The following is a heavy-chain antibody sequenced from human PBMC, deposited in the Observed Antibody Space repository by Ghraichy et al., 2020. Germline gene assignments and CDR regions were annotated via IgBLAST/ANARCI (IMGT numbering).Heavy chain of an antibody. D-gene: IGHD6-13*01. CDR1: GFTFSSYS. J-gene: IGHJ4*02. CDR3: ARTTGYSSSWAEDHAFDY. Sequence: GGSLRLSCAASGFTFSSYSMNWVRQAPGKGLEWVSSISSSSSYIYYADSVKGRFTNSRDNAKNSLYLQMNNLRAEDTAVYYCARTTGYSSSWAEDHAFDYWGQGTLVIVSS. CDR2: ISSSSSYI. V-gene: IGHV3-21*01.